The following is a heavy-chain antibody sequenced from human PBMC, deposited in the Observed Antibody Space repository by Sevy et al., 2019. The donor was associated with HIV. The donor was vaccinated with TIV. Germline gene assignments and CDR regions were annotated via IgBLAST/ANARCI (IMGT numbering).Heavy chain of an antibody. J-gene: IGHJ4*02. Sequence: SQTRSLTCAISGDSVSSNSAAWNWIRQSPSRGLEWLGRTYYRSKWYNDYAVSVKSRITINPDKSKNQSSLQLNSVTPEDTAVSYCARVTQWPLERSGWYFDYWGQGTLVTVSS. CDR2: TYYRSKWYN. D-gene: IGHD6-19*01. CDR1: GDSVSSNSAA. V-gene: IGHV6-1*01. CDR3: ARVTQWPLERSGWYFDY.